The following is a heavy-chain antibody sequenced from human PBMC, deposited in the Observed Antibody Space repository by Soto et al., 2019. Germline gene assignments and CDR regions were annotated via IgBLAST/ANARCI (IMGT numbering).Heavy chain of an antibody. CDR3: ARDRSRTAYFDY. Sequence: SETLSLTCTVSGDSMSSGDYYWSWIRQHPGKGLEWIGYISYSGSTYYNPSLKSRVTISLDTSNDQFSLKLTSVTAADTAVYYCARDRSRTAYFDYWGQGTLVTVSS. V-gene: IGHV4-31*03. J-gene: IGHJ4*02. CDR2: ISYSGST. CDR1: GDSMSSGDYY. D-gene: IGHD2-21*02.